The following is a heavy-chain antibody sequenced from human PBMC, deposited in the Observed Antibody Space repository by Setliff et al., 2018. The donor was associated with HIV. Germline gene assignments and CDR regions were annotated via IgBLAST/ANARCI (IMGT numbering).Heavy chain of an antibody. CDR1: GAPVSSGRYY. CDR2: INYSGTT. D-gene: IGHD2-15*01. Sequence: SETLSLTCSVSGAPVSSGRYYWGWIRQPPGKGLEWIGEINYSGTTNHNPFLKSRVTISVDTSKKQFSLKLNSVTAADSAIYYCAATYCRGGGRDCPQMYDYWGQGSLVTVSS. J-gene: IGHJ4*02. V-gene: IGHV4-39*07. CDR3: AATYCRGGGRDCPQMYDY.